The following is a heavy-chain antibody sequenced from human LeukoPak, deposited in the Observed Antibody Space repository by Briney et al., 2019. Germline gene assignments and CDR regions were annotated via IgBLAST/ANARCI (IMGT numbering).Heavy chain of an antibody. CDR3: ARFGGYGSGVNWFDP. J-gene: IGHJ5*02. V-gene: IGHV1-69*01. D-gene: IGHD3-10*01. CDR1: GGTFTSYA. CDR2: IIPIFGTA. Sequence: SVTVSCTASGGTFTSYAISWVRQAPGQGLEWMGGIIPIFGTANYAQKFQGRVTITADESTSTAYMELSSLRSEDTAVYCCARFGGYGSGVNWFDPWGQGTLVTVSS.